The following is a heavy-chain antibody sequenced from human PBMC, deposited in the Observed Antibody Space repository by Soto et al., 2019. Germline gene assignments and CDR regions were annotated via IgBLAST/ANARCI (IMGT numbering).Heavy chain of an antibody. CDR2: IWYDGSNK. CDR3: ATSGDGSYSGPY. J-gene: IGHJ4*02. Sequence: QVQLVESGGGVVQPGRSLRLSCAASGFTFSSYGMHWVRQAPGKGLEWVAVIWYDGSNKYYADSVKGRFTISRDNSKNTLYLQMNSLRAEDTAVYYCATSGDGSYSGPYWGQGTLVTVSS. D-gene: IGHD1-26*01. V-gene: IGHV3-33*01. CDR1: GFTFSSYG.